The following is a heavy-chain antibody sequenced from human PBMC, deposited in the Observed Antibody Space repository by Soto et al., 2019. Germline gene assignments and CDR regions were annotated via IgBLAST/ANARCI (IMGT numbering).Heavy chain of an antibody. CDR2: INHSGST. V-gene: IGHV4-34*01. J-gene: IGHJ4*02. Sequence: SETLSLTCAVYGGSFSGYDWSWIRQPPGKGLEWSGKINHSGSTNYNPSLKSRVTISVDTSKNQFSLKLSSVTAADTAEYYCARRLRYCTNCVSYSDRIDYCRQGTVVTVSS. CDR3: ARRLRYCTNCVSYSDRIDY. D-gene: IGHD2-8*01. CDR1: GGSFSGYD.